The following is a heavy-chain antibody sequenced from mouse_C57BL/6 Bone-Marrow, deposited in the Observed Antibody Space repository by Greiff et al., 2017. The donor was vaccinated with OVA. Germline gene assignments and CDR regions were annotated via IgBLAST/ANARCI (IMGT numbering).Heavy chain of an antibody. J-gene: IGHJ2*01. V-gene: IGHV1-26*01. Sequence: VQLQQSGPELVKPGASVKISCKASGYTFTDYYMNWVKQSHGKSLEWIGDINPNNGGTSYNQKFKGKATLTVDKSSSTAYMELRSLTSEDSAVYYCARSGLYYYGSEYWGQGTTLTVSS. CDR2: INPNNGGT. CDR3: ARSGLYYYGSEY. D-gene: IGHD1-1*01. CDR1: GYTFTDYY.